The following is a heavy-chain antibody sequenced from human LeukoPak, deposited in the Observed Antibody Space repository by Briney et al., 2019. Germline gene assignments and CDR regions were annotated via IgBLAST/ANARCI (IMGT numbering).Heavy chain of an antibody. Sequence: PSETLSLTCTVSGAPISTAGYYWTWIRQTPGEGLEWIGYIYYTGSADYNPSLKSRLSISLDTSKNQFSLKLNSVTATDTAVYYCARHYGPWGQGTLVTVSS. D-gene: IGHD3-16*01. V-gene: IGHV4-30-4*01. J-gene: IGHJ4*02. CDR1: GAPISTAGYY. CDR2: IYYTGSA. CDR3: ARHYGP.